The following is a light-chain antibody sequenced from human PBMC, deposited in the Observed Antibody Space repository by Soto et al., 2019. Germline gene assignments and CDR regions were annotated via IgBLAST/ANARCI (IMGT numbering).Light chain of an antibody. Sequence: DIQMTQSPSSVSASVGDRVTITCRASQGITTWLAWDQQKPGKAPKLLIYAASTLKSGVPSRFSGSGAGTGFTLTISSLHPEDFATYYCQQADSFPLTVGGGTVVEMK. CDR1: QGITTW. V-gene: IGKV1-12*01. J-gene: IGKJ4*02. CDR3: QQADSFPLT. CDR2: AAS.